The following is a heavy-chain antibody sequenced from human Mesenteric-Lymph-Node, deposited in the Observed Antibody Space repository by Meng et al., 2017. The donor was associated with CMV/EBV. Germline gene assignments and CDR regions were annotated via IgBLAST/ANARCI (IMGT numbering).Heavy chain of an antibody. J-gene: IGHJ4*02. CDR3: TRDYY. Sequence: GGSLRLSCAASGFTFSDYYMSWIRQAPGKGLEWVGFIRSKAYGGTTEYAASVKGRFTISRDDSKSIAYLQMNSLKTEDTAVYYCTRDYYWGQGTLVTVSS. V-gene: IGHV3-49*03. CDR1: GFTFSDYY. CDR2: IRSKAYGGTT.